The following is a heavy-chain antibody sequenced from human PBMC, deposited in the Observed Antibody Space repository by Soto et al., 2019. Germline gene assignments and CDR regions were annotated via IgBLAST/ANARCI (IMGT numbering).Heavy chain of an antibody. CDR1: GFTFSSYS. CDR3: ARGRGYCSDDSCYPDY. D-gene: IGHD2-15*01. CDR2: ISISIGYI. Sequence: EVQLVESGGGLVKPGGSLRLSCAASGFTFSSYSMNWVRQAPGKGLEWVSSISISIGYIYYADSVKGRFTISRDNAKNSLYLQMNSRRAEDTAVYYCARGRGYCSDDSCYPDYWGQGTLVTVSS. J-gene: IGHJ4*02. V-gene: IGHV3-21*01.